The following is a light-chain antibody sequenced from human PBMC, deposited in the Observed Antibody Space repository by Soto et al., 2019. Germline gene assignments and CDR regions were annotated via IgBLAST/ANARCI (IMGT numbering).Light chain of an antibody. CDR3: KSYAGSNTYV. V-gene: IGLV2-8*01. CDR1: KNDIGLYDF. CDR2: EVV. J-gene: IGLJ1*01. Sequence: QSALTQPPSASGSPGQSVTISCTGTKNDIGLYDFVSWYQHHPGKAPRLIIYEVVQRPSGVLDRFSGSKSGNTASLTVSGLQAADEADYFCKSYAGSNTYVFGSGTKVTVL.